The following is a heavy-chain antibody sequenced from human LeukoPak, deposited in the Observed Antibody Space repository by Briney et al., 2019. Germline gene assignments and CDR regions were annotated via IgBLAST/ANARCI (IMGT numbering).Heavy chain of an antibody. CDR1: GFTFSSYA. Sequence: PGGSLRLSCAAFGFTFSSYAMSWVRQAPGKGLEWVSAISGSGGSTYYADSVKGRLTISRDNSKNTLYLQMNSLRAEDTAVYYCAKGYYDFWSGYYLSAGAFDYWGQGTLVTVSS. CDR3: AKGYYDFWSGYYLSAGAFDY. J-gene: IGHJ4*02. V-gene: IGHV3-23*01. D-gene: IGHD3-3*01. CDR2: ISGSGGST.